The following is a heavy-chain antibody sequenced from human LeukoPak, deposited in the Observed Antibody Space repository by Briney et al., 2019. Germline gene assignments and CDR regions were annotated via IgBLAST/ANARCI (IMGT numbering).Heavy chain of an antibody. D-gene: IGHD3-16*02. Sequence: GGSLRLSCAASGFTFSSYGMHWVRQAPGKGLEWVAVISYDGSNKYYADSVKGRFTISRDNSKNTLYLQMNSLRAEDTAVYYCARDSGDYDYVWGSYRYSHFDYWGQGTLVTVSS. V-gene: IGHV3-30*03. CDR3: ARDSGDYDYVWGSYRYSHFDY. J-gene: IGHJ4*02. CDR1: GFTFSSYG. CDR2: ISYDGSNK.